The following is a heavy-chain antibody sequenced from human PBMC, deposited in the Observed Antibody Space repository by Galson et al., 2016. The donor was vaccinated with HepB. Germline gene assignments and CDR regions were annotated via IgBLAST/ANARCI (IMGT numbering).Heavy chain of an antibody. CDR3: ARRWVTTVTTGFDP. J-gene: IGHJ5*02. Sequence: SVKVSCTASGYTFSDYYIQWVRQAPGQGFEWMGWINPKSGSTDYAQKFQGRVTMTRDTSISTAYMDLSRLTSDDTAVYYCARRWVTTVTTGFDPWGQGTLVTVSS. CDR2: INPKSGST. D-gene: IGHD4-17*01. V-gene: IGHV1-2*02. CDR1: GYTFSDYY.